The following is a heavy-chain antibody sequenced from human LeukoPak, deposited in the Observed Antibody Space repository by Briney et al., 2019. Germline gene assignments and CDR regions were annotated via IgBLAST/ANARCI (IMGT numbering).Heavy chain of an antibody. Sequence: ASVKVSCKASGYTFTTYYMHWVRQDPGQGLEWMGIINPSGGTTNYAQKFQGRVTMTRDTSTSTVYMELSSLRSEDTAVYYCARRGGIHLEYFDYWGQGTLVTVSS. J-gene: IGHJ4*02. D-gene: IGHD3-3*01. CDR2: INPSGGTT. CDR3: ARRGGIHLEYFDY. CDR1: GYTFTTYY. V-gene: IGHV1-46*01.